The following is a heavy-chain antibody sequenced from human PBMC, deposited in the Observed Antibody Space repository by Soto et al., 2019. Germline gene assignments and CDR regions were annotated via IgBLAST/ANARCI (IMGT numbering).Heavy chain of an antibody. J-gene: IGHJ4*02. CDR2: ISAHNGNT. CDR3: ARGRYGDY. V-gene: IGHV1-18*01. D-gene: IGHD1-1*01. Sequence: QVHLVQSGAEVKKPGASVKVSCKASGYTFTSYGITWVRQALGQGLEWMGWISAHNGNTDYAQKLQGRVIVTRDTSTSTAYMELRSLISDDTAVYYCARGRYGDYWGLGALVTVSS. CDR1: GYTFTSYG.